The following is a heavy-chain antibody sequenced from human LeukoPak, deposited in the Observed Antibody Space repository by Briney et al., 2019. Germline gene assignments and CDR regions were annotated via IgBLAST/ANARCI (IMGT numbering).Heavy chain of an antibody. CDR3: ARLSEVVAAPVYAYYYGMDV. J-gene: IGHJ6*02. CDR1: GGSISSYY. CDR2: IYYSGST. V-gene: IGHV4-59*08. D-gene: IGHD2-15*01. Sequence: SETLSLTCTVSGGSISSYYWSWIRQPPGKGLEWIGYIYYSGSTNYNPSLKSRVTISVDTSKNQFSLKLSSVTAADTAVYYCARLSEVVAAPVYAYYYGMDVWGQGTTVTVSS.